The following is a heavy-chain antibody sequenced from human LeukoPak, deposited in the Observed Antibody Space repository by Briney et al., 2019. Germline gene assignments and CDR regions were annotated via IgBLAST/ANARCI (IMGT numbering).Heavy chain of an antibody. J-gene: IGHJ4*02. D-gene: IGHD2-2*01. CDR1: GFTFSSYW. CDR2: IKRDGSEK. Sequence: PGGSLRLSCAASGFTFSSYWMSWVRQAPGKGLEWVASIKRDGSEKYYVDSVRGRFTISTDNADNSLYLQMNSLRDEDTAVYYCASRYCGNNNCYLQTHLPYFDYWGQGTLVTVSS. V-gene: IGHV3-7*01. CDR3: ASRYCGNNNCYLQTHLPYFDY.